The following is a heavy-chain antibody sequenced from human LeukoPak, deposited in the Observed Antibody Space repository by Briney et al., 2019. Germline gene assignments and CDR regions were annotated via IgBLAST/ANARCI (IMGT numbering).Heavy chain of an antibody. CDR1: GYTFTSYG. D-gene: IGHD1-26*01. V-gene: IGHV1-18*01. CDR3: ARDSARPVGATGPAFDY. Sequence: ASVTVSCKASGYTFTSYGISWVRPAPGQGLEWMGWISAYNGNTNYAQKLQGRVTISTDTSTSTAYMELKSLRSDDTAVYYCARDSARPVGATGPAFDYWGQGTLVTVSS. J-gene: IGHJ4*02. CDR2: ISAYNGNT.